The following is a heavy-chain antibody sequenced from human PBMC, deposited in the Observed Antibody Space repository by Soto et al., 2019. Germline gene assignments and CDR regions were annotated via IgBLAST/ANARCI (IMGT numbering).Heavy chain of an antibody. D-gene: IGHD3-22*01. J-gene: IGHJ4*02. CDR1: GATFSSYA. Sequence: SVKVSCTASGATFSSYAISWVRQAPGQGLEWMGGIIPILGTANYAQKFQGRVTITADESTSTAYMELSSLRSEDTAVSYCARYCAYDSMYYCYSDRLDYWGQGTLVTVSS. V-gene: IGHV1-69*13. CDR3: ARYCAYDSMYYCYSDRLDY. CDR2: IIPILGTA.